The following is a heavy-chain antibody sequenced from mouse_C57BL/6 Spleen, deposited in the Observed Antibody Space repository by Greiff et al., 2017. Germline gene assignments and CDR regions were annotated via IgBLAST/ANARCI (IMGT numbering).Heavy chain of an antibody. V-gene: IGHV10-1*01. Sequence: EVQLVESGGGLVQPKGSLKLSCAASGFSFNTYAMNWVRQAPGKGLEWVARIRSKSNNYATYYADSVKDRFTISRDDSESMLYLQMNNLKTEDTAMYYCVKGYGYDGFAYWGQGTLVTVSA. D-gene: IGHD2-2*01. J-gene: IGHJ3*01. CDR1: GFSFNTYA. CDR2: IRSKSNNYAT. CDR3: VKGYGYDGFAY.